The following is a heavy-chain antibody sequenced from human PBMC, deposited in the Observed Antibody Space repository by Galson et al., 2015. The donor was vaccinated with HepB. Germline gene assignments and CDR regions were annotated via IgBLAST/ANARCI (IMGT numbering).Heavy chain of an antibody. V-gene: IGHV3-30*04. J-gene: IGHJ4*02. Sequence: SLRLSCAASGFTFSSYAMHWVRQAPGKGLEWVAVISYDGSNKYYADSVKGRFTISRDNSKNTLYLQMNSLRAEDTAVYYCARDLVGYCSSTSCYRQGGYWGQGTLVTVSS. CDR2: ISYDGSNK. CDR3: ARDLVGYCSSTSCYRQGGY. D-gene: IGHD2-2*01. CDR1: GFTFSSYA.